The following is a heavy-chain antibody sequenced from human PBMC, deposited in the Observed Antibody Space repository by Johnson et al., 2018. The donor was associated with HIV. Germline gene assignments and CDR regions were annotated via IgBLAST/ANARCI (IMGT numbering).Heavy chain of an antibody. CDR2: IKQDGSEK. D-gene: IGHD6-13*01. CDR1: GFTFSSYW. J-gene: IGHJ3*02. Sequence: VQLVESGGGLVQPGGSLRLSCAASGFTFSSYWMSWVRQAPGKGLEWVANIKQDGSEKYYVDSVKGRFTISRDNAKNSLYLEMNSLRAEDTAVYYCARSARWDSSSLFSFAPCSLDIWGQGTMVTVSS. CDR3: ARSARWDSSSLFSFAPCSLDI. V-gene: IGHV3-7*01.